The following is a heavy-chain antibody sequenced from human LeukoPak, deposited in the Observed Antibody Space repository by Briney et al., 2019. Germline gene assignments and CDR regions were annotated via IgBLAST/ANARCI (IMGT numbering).Heavy chain of an antibody. Sequence: SETLSLTCAVYGGSFSGYYWSWIRQPPGKGLEWIGEINHSGSTNYNPSLKSRVTISVDTSKNQSSLKLSSVTAADTAVYYCARGPEDTATYFDYWGQGTLVTVSS. CDR2: INHSGST. CDR1: GGSFSGYY. D-gene: IGHD4-17*01. CDR3: ARGPEDTATYFDY. V-gene: IGHV4-34*01. J-gene: IGHJ4*02.